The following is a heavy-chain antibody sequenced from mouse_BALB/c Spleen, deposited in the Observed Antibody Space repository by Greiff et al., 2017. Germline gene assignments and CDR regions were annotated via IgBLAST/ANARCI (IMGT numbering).Heavy chain of an antibody. CDR1: GFSLSRYS. D-gene: IGHD2-2*01. V-gene: IGHV2-6-4*01. CDR3: ARGGYDSFAY. CDR2: IWGDGST. Sequence: QVQLKESGPGLVAPSQSLSITCTVSGFSLSRYSVHWVRQPPGKGLEWLGMIWGDGSTDYNSALKSRLSISKDNSKSQVFLKMNSLQTDDTARYYCARGGYDSFAYWGQGTLVTVSA. J-gene: IGHJ3*01.